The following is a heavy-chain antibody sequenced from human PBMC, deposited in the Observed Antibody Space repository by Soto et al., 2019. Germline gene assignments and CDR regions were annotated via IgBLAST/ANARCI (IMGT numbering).Heavy chain of an antibody. CDR1: GYTFTGYY. CDR2: INPNSGGT. Sequence: GASVKVSCKASGYTFTGYYMHWVRQAPGQGLEWMGWINPNSGGTNYAQKFQGWVTMTRDTSISTAYMELSRLRSDDTVVYYCGRDLGRSHFYYPAQRSLVPVSS. CDR3: GRDLGRSHFYY. V-gene: IGHV1-2*04. J-gene: IGHJ4*02.